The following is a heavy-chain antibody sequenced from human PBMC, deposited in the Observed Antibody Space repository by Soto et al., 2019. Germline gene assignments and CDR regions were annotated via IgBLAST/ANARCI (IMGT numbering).Heavy chain of an antibody. CDR2: INAGNGNT. Sequence: GASVKVSCKASGYTFTSYAMHWVRQAPGQRLEWMGWINAGNGNTKYSQKFQGRVTITRDTSASTAYMELSSLRSEDTAVYYCARVYDSSGYYFERNWFDPWGQGTLVTVSS. CDR1: GYTFTSYA. D-gene: IGHD3-22*01. V-gene: IGHV1-3*01. J-gene: IGHJ5*02. CDR3: ARVYDSSGYYFERNWFDP.